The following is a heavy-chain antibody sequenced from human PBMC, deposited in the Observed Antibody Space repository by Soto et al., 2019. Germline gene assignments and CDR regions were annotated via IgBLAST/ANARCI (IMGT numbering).Heavy chain of an antibody. Sequence: QGQLLQSGDEVKTPGASVRVSCTASGYPFTSYGISWVRQAPGQELEWVAWISAYNGKRDTAQKFQGRVTMTLDTSTDTAHMELVDLTSADTAVYYCARGRIVASIHDAFEIWGQGTKVTVSS. CDR2: ISAYNGKR. D-gene: IGHD5-12*01. CDR1: GYPFTSYG. CDR3: ARGRIVASIHDAFEI. J-gene: IGHJ3*02. V-gene: IGHV1-18*01.